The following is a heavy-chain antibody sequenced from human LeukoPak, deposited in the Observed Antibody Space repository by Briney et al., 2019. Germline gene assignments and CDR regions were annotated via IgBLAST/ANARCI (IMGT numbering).Heavy chain of an antibody. CDR3: ARAQYYYDSSGYADAFDI. V-gene: IGHV1-2*02. J-gene: IGHJ3*02. CDR1: GYTFTGYY. Sequence: GASVKASCKASGYTFTGYYMHWVRQAPGQRLEWMGWINPKSGGTNYAQKFQGRVTMTRDTSISTAYMGLSRLRSDDTAVYYCARAQYYYDSSGYADAFDICGQGTTGTVSS. CDR2: INPKSGGT. D-gene: IGHD3-22*01.